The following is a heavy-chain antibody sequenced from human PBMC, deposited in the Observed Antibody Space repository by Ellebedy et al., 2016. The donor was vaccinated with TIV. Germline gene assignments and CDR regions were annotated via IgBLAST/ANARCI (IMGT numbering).Heavy chain of an antibody. CDR1: GYTFTSYY. V-gene: IGHV1-46*01. J-gene: IGHJ3*02. D-gene: IGHD3-10*01. CDR3: ARVWGLWFGELYAFDI. Sequence: ASVKVSCXASGYTFTSYYMHWVRQAPGQGLEWMGIINPSGGSTSYAQKFQGRVTMTTDTSTSTAYMELRSLRSDDTAVYYCARVWGLWFGELYAFDIWGQGTMVTVSS. CDR2: INPSGGST.